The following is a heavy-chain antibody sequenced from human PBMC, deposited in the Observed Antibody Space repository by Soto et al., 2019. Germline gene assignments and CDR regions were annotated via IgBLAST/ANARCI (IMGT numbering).Heavy chain of an antibody. J-gene: IGHJ4*02. Sequence: GASVKVSCKASGGTFSSYAISWVRQAPGQGLEWMGGIIPIFGTANYAQKFQGRVTITADESTNTAYMELSSLRSEDTAVYYCARDYGYYYDSSGYYYFDYWGQGTLVTVSS. D-gene: IGHD3-22*01. CDR3: ARDYGYYYDSSGYYYFDY. CDR2: IIPIFGTA. CDR1: GGTFSSYA. V-gene: IGHV1-69*13.